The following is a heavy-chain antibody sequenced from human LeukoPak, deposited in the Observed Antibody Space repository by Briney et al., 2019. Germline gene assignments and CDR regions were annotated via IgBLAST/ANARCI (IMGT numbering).Heavy chain of an antibody. CDR1: GFTFSSYG. CDR3: ARGGAARPDF. D-gene: IGHD6-6*01. V-gene: IGHV3-30*02. J-gene: IGHJ4*02. CDR2: IHHDGSNK. Sequence: GGSLRLSCAASGFTFSSYGMHWVRQAPGKGLDWVAFIHHDGSNKYYADSVRGRFTISRDNSKNTLYLQMNSLRVEDTAVYYCARGGAARPDFWGQGTLVTVSS.